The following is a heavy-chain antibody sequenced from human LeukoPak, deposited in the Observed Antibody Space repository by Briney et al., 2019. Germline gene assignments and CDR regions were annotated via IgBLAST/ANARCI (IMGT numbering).Heavy chain of an antibody. CDR2: IYYIGST. J-gene: IGHJ4*02. CDR1: GGSFSSYY. V-gene: IGHV4-59*01. Sequence: SETLSLTCAVYGGSFSSYYWSWIRQPPGKGLEWIGYIYYIGSTNYNPSLKSRVTISVDTSKNQFSLRLSSVTAADSAVYFCAREGREPAAGMDYWGQGTLVTVSS. D-gene: IGHD6-13*01. CDR3: AREGREPAAGMDY.